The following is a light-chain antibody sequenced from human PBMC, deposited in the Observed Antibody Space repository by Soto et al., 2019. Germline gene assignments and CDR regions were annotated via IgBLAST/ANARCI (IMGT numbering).Light chain of an antibody. J-gene: IGKJ1*01. Sequence: DIQMAQSPSSLSASVGQRVTITCRASQGISSYVNWYQQKEGKAPKLLISAASDLQSGVPSRFSGRGSVTDFTLTMSSLQPEDCATYYCQQSRSAPWTFGQGTTVEIK. CDR3: QQSRSAPWT. V-gene: IGKV1-39*01. CDR2: AAS. CDR1: QGISSY.